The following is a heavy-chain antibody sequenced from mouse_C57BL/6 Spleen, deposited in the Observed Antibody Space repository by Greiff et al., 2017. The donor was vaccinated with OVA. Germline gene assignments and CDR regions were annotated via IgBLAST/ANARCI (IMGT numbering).Heavy chain of an antibody. CDR1: GYTFTDYY. CDR3: ARGTAQAEDYFDY. CDR2: INPYNGGT. D-gene: IGHD3-2*02. Sequence: VQLQQSGPVLVKPGASVKMSCKASGYTFTDYYMNWVKQSPGKSLEWIGVINPYNGGTSYNQKFKGKATLTVDKSSSTAYMELNSLTSEDSAVYYCARGTAQAEDYFDYWGQGTTLTVSS. J-gene: IGHJ2*01. V-gene: IGHV1-19*01.